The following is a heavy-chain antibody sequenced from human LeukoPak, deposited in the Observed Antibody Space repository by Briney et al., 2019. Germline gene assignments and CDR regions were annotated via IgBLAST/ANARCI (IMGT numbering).Heavy chain of an antibody. V-gene: IGHV3-23*01. Sequence: GRSLRLSCAASGFTFSSYAMSWVRQAPGKGLEWVSAISGSGGSTYYADSVKGRFTISRDNSKNTLYLQMNSLRAEDTAVYYCAKVRGYCSSTSCYPNWFDPWGQGTLVTVSS. CDR3: AKVRGYCSSTSCYPNWFDP. D-gene: IGHD2-2*03. J-gene: IGHJ5*02. CDR1: GFTFSSYA. CDR2: ISGSGGST.